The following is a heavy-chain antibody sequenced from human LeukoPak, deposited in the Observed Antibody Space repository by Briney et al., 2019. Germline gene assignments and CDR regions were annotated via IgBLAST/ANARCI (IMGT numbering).Heavy chain of an antibody. D-gene: IGHD6-19*01. CDR2: IKQDGSEK. CDR1: GFTFSSYW. Sequence: GGSLRLSCAASGFTFSSYWMSWVRQAPGKGLEWVANIKQDGSEKYYADSVKGRFTISRDNAKNSLYLQMNSLRAEDTAVYYCASPIAVAGTTGGGWGQGTLVTVSS. J-gene: IGHJ4*02. V-gene: IGHV3-7*01. CDR3: ASPIAVAGTTGGG.